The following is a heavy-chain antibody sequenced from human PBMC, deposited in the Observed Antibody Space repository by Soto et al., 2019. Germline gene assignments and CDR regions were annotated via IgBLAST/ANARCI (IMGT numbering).Heavy chain of an antibody. J-gene: IGHJ4*02. V-gene: IGHV3-7*03. Sequence: EVQLVESGGDLVQPGGSLRLSCVASGFTFSPYWMSWVRQAPGRGLQWVATINNDGCEKYYADSVKGRFTISRDNARDSLYLQLTSLRAEDTAIYYCARGSNQDYWGQGTLVAVSS. CDR3: ARGSNQDY. CDR1: GFTFSPYW. D-gene: IGHD2-8*01. CDR2: INNDGCEK.